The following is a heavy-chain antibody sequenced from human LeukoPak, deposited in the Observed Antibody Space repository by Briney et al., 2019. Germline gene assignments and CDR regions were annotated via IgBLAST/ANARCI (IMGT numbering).Heavy chain of an antibody. Sequence: GESLKISCKGSGYSFTSYWIGWVRQMPGKGLEWMGIIYPGDSDTRYSPSFQGQVTISADKSISTAYLQWSSLKASDTAMYYCARRKRRYDFWSGYYAFAYWGQGTLVTVSS. V-gene: IGHV5-51*01. J-gene: IGHJ4*02. CDR2: IYPGDSDT. D-gene: IGHD3-3*01. CDR1: GYSFTSYW. CDR3: ARRKRRYDFWSGYYAFAY.